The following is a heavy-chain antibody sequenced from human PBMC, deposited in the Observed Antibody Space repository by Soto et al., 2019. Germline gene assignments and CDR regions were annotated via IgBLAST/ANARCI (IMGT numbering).Heavy chain of an antibody. CDR2: IKSETDGGTI. Sequence: EVQLVESGGGLVKPGGSLRLSCAGSGFTFSNVWMNWVRQAPGKGPEWVGRIKSETDGGTIDYAAPVKGRFTISRDDSNNTLYLQMNSLKTEDTATYYCTPLALKYNSDWYPLSDWGQGTRVTVS. CDR1: GFTFSNVW. CDR3: TPLALKYNSDWYPLSD. D-gene: IGHD6-19*01. V-gene: IGHV3-15*07. J-gene: IGHJ4*02.